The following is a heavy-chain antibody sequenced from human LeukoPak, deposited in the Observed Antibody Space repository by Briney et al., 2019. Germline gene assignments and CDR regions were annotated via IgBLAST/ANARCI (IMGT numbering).Heavy chain of an antibody. J-gene: IGHJ4*02. Sequence: PGGFLRLSCAASGFTVSSNYMSWVRQAPGKGLEWVSVIYGGGSTYYTDSVKGRFTISRDNSKNTLYLQMNSLRAEDTAVYYCARLGSGWSVDYWGQGTLVTVSS. V-gene: IGHV3-66*04. D-gene: IGHD6-19*01. CDR2: IYGGGST. CDR3: ARLGSGWSVDY. CDR1: GFTVSSNY.